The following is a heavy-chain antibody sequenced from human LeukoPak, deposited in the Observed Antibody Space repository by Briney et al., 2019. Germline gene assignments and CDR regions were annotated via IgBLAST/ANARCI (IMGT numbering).Heavy chain of an antibody. V-gene: IGHV3-21*01. CDR2: IDTSGTYI. CDR1: GFTFSTYS. J-gene: IGHJ3*02. Sequence: GGSLRLSCAASGFTFSTYSMNWVRQAPGKGLEWVSFIDTSGTYIYYGESMKGRFTISRDNAKNSLYLQMNGLRAEDTAVYYCARGRSITLLRGVAMSDGFDIWGEGTMVAVSS. CDR3: ARGRSITLLRGVAMSDGFDI. D-gene: IGHD3-10*01.